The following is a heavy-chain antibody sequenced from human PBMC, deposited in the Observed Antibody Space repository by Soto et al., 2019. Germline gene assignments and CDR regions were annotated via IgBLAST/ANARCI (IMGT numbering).Heavy chain of an antibody. J-gene: IGHJ4*02. V-gene: IGHV3-30*18. D-gene: IGHD3-16*01. CDR2: ISYDGSNK. CDR3: AKDRVESGLGEIDY. CDR1: GFSFSNNG. Sequence: LRLSCAASGFSFSNNGMHWVRQAPGKGLEWVAIISYDGSNKYYADSVKGRFTISRDNSKNTLYLQMNSLGVEDTAVYYCAKDRVESGLGEIDYWGQGTLVTVSS.